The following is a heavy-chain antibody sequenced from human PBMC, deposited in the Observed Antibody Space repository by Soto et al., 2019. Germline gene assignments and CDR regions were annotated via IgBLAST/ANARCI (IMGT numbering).Heavy chain of an antibody. Sequence: KTSETLSLTCTVSGGSISTGSYYWGWIRQPPGKGLEWIGSIFYSGTTYYNPSLKSRVTISVDTSKNQFSLKLGSVTVADTAVYYCARHAILWVPAAIGPWGQGALVTVSS. V-gene: IGHV4-39*01. CDR3: ARHAILWVPAAIGP. J-gene: IGHJ5*02. D-gene: IGHD2-2*01. CDR1: GGSISTGSYY. CDR2: IFYSGTT.